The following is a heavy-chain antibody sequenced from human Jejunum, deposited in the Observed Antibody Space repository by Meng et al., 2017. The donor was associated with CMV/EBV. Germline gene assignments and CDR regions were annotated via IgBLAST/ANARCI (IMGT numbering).Heavy chain of an antibody. Sequence: QEWGPVLGNATHTLSLPCSCSGCSGSDYNWSWIRQSAGKWLEWIGRISVSGYSDYSPSLKSRVTMSVDTSKNQFSLSLNSVTPADTALYYCVRDLIRDHSGSWFDSWGQGTLVTVSS. D-gene: IGHD3-22*01. CDR2: ISVSGYS. V-gene: IGHV4-4*07. CDR3: VRDLIRDHSGSWFDS. J-gene: IGHJ5*01. CDR1: GCSGSDYN.